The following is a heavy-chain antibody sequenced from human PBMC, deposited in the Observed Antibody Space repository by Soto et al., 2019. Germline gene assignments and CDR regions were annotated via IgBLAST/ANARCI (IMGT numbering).Heavy chain of an antibody. Sequence: EAQLLESGGGLVQPGGSLRLSCAASGFSFSSYVMSWVRQAPGKGLEWVSGISGSGTTTYYAESVKGRFTISRDNSDNTLYLQMNSLRTEDTAVYYCAKDLRGSVLVMDLEYWGQGSLVTVSS. CDR1: GFSFSSYV. V-gene: IGHV3-23*01. D-gene: IGHD2-8*01. CDR2: ISGSGTTT. CDR3: AKDLRGSVLVMDLEY. J-gene: IGHJ4*02.